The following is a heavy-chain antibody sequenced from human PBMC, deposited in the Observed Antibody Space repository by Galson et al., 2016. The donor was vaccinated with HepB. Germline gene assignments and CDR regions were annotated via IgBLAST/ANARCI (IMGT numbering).Heavy chain of an antibody. J-gene: IGHJ2*01. D-gene: IGHD5/OR15-5a*01. CDR2: IIPVLGTS. CDR1: GGTFSNYA. Sequence: SVKVSCKASGGTFSNYAISWVRQAPGQSLEWVGGIIPVLGTSDYAQYFEGRVTITADESTGTVYMELTNLRSDDTAVYYCARGMSRAHWHFDLWGRGTLVTVTS. CDR3: ARGMSRAHWHFDL. V-gene: IGHV1-69*13.